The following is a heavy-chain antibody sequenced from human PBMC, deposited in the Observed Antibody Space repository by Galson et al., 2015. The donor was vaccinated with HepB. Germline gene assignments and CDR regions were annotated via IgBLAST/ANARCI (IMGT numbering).Heavy chain of an antibody. CDR2: ISDTGNT. Sequence: ETLSRTCTVSGGCINNYYWSWNRQSPGRGLEWLGCISDTGNTNYHPPLTSRVTLSLDTSKNQFSLRLNSVTAADTAVYYCARQSRDYSSGWYLGPCNCMDVWGKGSTVTVSS. D-gene: IGHD6-19*01. J-gene: IGHJ6*03. V-gene: IGHV4-59*01. CDR1: GGCINNYY. CDR3: ARQSRDYSSGWYLGPCNCMDV.